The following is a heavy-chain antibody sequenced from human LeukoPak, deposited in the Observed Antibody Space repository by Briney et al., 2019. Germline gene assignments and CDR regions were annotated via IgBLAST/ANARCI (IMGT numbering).Heavy chain of an antibody. V-gene: IGHV4-61*02. D-gene: IGHD6-13*01. CDR1: GGSISSGSYY. CDR2: IYSTGST. J-gene: IGHJ5*02. CDR3: AGPGIAAAGTFGWFDP. Sequence: SETLSLTCTVSGGSISSGSYYWNWIRQPAGKGLEWIGRIYSTGSTDYNPSLKSRVTISVDTSKTQFSLKLSSVTAADTAVYYCAGPGIAAAGTFGWFDPWGQGTLVTVSS.